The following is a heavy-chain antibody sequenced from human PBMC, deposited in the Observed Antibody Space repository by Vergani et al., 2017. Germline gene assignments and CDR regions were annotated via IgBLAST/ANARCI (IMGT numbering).Heavy chain of an antibody. V-gene: IGHV3-23*01. CDR2: ISGSGGST. CDR1: GFTFSSYV. Sequence: EVQLLESGGGLVQPGGSLRLSCAASGFTFSSYVMSWVRQAPGKGLGWVSAISGSGGSTYYADSVKGRFTISRDNSKNTLYLQMNSRRAEDTAVYYCAKGGNSPLDYGGQGTLVTVSS. D-gene: IGHD4-23*01. CDR3: AKGGNSPLDY. J-gene: IGHJ4*02.